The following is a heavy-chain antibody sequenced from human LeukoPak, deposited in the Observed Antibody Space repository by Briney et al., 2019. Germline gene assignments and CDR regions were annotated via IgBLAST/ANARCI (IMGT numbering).Heavy chain of an antibody. Sequence: PSETLSLTCAVYGGSFSGYYWSWIRQPAGKGLEWIGRIYTSGSTNYNPSLKSRVTMSVDTSKNQFSLKLSSVTAADTAVYYCARDLYDFWSGYYPDYYYYGMDVWGQGTTVTVSS. V-gene: IGHV4-4*07. J-gene: IGHJ6*02. CDR1: GGSFSGYY. D-gene: IGHD3-3*01. CDR3: ARDLYDFWSGYYPDYYYYGMDV. CDR2: IYTSGST.